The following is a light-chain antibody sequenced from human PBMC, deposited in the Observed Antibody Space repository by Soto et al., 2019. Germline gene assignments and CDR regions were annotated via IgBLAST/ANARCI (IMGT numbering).Light chain of an antibody. V-gene: IGKV3-20*01. CDR3: QQYGLSPRT. Sequence: EIVLTQSPGTLSLSPGERANLSCRASQSVSSSYLAWYQQKPGQAPRLFIYASSIRATGIPDRFSGSGSGTDFTLTISRLEPEDFAVYYCQQYGLSPRTFGRGTKVEIK. J-gene: IGKJ1*01. CDR1: QSVSSSY. CDR2: ASS.